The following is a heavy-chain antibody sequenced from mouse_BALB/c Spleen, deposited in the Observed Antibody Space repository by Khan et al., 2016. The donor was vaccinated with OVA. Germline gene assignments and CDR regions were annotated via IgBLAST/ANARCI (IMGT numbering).Heavy chain of an antibody. CDR1: GYSITSDYA. V-gene: IGHV3-2*02. CDR3: ARSLYYSYGYALDC. D-gene: IGHD2-12*01. Sequence: EVQLQESGPGLVKPSQSLSLTCTVTGYSITSDYAWNWIRQFPGNKLEWMGYISSTGSTSYNPSLKSRISITRDISKNQFFLQLKSVTTEDTATYYGARSLYYSYGYALDCWGRGTSVTVSS. CDR2: ISSTGST. J-gene: IGHJ4*01.